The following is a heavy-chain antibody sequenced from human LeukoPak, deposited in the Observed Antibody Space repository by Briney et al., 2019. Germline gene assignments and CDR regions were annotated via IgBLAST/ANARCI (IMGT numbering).Heavy chain of an antibody. Sequence: PGGSLRLSCAASGFTFSGSAMHWVRQASGKGLEWVGRIRSKANSYATAYAASVKGRFTISRDDSKNTLYLQMNSLRAEDTAVYYCAKDQYGLVVPAAALDYWGQGTLVTVSS. V-gene: IGHV3-73*01. CDR3: AKDQYGLVVPAAALDY. CDR1: GFTFSGSA. CDR2: IRSKANSYAT. J-gene: IGHJ4*02. D-gene: IGHD2-2*01.